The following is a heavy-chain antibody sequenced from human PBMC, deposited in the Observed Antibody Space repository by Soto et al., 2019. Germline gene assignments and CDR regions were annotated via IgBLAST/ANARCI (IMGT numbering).Heavy chain of an antibody. CDR3: ARLGAYYQALDS. CDR2: IYYAGTT. V-gene: IGHV4-59*08. D-gene: IGHD3-22*01. CDR1: DGSLSPNY. J-gene: IGHJ4*02. Sequence: QVQLQESGPGLVKPSETLSLRCTVSDGSLSPNYWTWIRQAPGKGLEWIGYIYYAGTTTYNPSLKSRLSISIDTSKNEVSLKLASVTAADTAVYYCARLGAYYQALDSWGQGTLVTVSS.